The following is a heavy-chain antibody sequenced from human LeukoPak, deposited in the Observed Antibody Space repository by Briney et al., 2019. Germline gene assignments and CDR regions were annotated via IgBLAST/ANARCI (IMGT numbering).Heavy chain of an antibody. V-gene: IGHV4-38-2*02. CDR1: GYSTSSGYY. D-gene: IGHD3-10*01. Sequence: SETLSLTCTVSGYSTSSGYYWGWIRQPPGKGLEWIGEIYHSGSTNYNPSLKSRVTISVDKSKNQFSLKLSSVTAADTAVYYCARDRADLSSPLDYWGQGTLVTVSS. CDR2: IYHSGST. CDR3: ARDRADLSSPLDY. J-gene: IGHJ4*02.